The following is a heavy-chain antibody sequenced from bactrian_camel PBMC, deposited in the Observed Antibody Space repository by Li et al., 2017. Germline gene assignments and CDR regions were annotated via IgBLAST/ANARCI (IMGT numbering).Heavy chain of an antibody. D-gene: IGHD2*01. J-gene: IGHJ4*01. CDR2: IDSDGRT. V-gene: IGHV3S53*01. CDR3: AAGGGGTCREEDEYSH. Sequence: HVQLVESGGGSVQAGESLRLSCVVSGYRYSTYCMGWFRQVPGNEREPLASIDSDGRTSVADSVKGRFTISHDIENTLYLQMNSLKPEDTGMYYCAAGGGGTCREEDEYSHWGRGTQVTVS. CDR1: GYRYSTYC.